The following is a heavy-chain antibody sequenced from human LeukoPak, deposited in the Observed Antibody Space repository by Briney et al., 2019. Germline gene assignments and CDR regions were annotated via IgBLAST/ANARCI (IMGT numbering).Heavy chain of an antibody. CDR3: ARAVVRFLRENNWFDP. CDR2: INSDGSST. D-gene: IGHD3-3*01. CDR1: GFTFSSYW. V-gene: IGHV3-74*01. Sequence: GGSLRLSCAASGFTFSSYWMHWVRQAPGKGLVWVSRINSDGSSTSYADSVKGRFTISRDNAKNTLYLQMNSLRAEDTAVYYCARAVVRFLRENNWFDPWGQGTLVTVSS. J-gene: IGHJ5*02.